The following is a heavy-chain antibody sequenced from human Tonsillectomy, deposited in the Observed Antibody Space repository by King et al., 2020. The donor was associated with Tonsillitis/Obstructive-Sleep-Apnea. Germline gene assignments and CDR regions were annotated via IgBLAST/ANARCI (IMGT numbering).Heavy chain of an antibody. CDR3: ARDWVGKGKGYYFDY. D-gene: IGHD7-27*01. CDR2: IIPILGIA. CDR1: GGTFSSYA. J-gene: IGHJ4*02. V-gene: IGHV1-69*10. Sequence: QLVQSGAEVKKPGSSVKVSCKASGGTFSSYAISWVRQAPGQGLEWMGGIIPILGIANYAQKFQGRVTITVDKSTSTAYMELSSLRSEDTAVYYCARDWVGKGKGYYFDYWGQGTLVTVSS.